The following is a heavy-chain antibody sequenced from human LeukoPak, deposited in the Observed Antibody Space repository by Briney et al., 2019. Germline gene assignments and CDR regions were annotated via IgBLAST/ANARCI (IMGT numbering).Heavy chain of an antibody. CDR1: GFTVSSNY. Sequence: GGSLRLSCAASGFTVSSNYMSWVRQAPGKGLEWVSVIYSGGSTYYADSVKGRFTISRDNSKNTLYLQMNSLRAEDTAVYYCARDLRSYDILTGYRHYYGMDVWGQGTTVTVSS. CDR3: ARDLRSYDILTGYRHYYGMDV. J-gene: IGHJ6*02. V-gene: IGHV3-53*01. CDR2: IYSGGST. D-gene: IGHD3-9*01.